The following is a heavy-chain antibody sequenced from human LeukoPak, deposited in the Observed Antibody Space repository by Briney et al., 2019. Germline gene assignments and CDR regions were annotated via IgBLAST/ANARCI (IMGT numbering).Heavy chain of an antibody. CDR1: GRTFSSYA. CDR3: ARSYYDSSGFSP. J-gene: IGHJ5*02. D-gene: IGHD3-22*01. Sequence: ASVKVSCKASGRTFSSYAISWVRQAPGQGLEWMGGIIPIFGTANYAQKFQGRVTITTDESTSTAYMELSSLRSEDTAVYYCARSYYDSSGFSPWGQGTLVTVSS. V-gene: IGHV1-69*05. CDR2: IIPIFGTA.